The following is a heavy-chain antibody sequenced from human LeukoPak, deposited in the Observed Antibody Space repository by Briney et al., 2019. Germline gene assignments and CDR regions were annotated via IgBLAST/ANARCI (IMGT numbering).Heavy chain of an antibody. Sequence: QPGGSLRLSCAPSGFTFSSYWMHWVRQAPGKGLVWVSRINSDGSSTTYADSVKGRLTISRDNTKNTLYLQMNSLRAEDTAVYFCARDRGRARDFDCWGQGTLVSVSS. CDR2: INSDGSST. V-gene: IGHV3-74*01. D-gene: IGHD3-16*01. CDR3: ARDRGRARDFDC. CDR1: GFTFSSYW. J-gene: IGHJ4*02.